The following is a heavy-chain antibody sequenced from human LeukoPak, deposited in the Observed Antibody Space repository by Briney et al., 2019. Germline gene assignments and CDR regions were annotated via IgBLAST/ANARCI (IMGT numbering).Heavy chain of an antibody. V-gene: IGHV1-69*04. CDR2: IIPILGIA. Sequence: SVTVSFKASGGTFSSYAISWVRQAPGQGLEWMGRIIPILGIANYAQKFQGRVTITAGESTSTAYMELSSLRSEDTAVYYCARDGRYYYDRSGYGNFDYWGQGTLATVSS. CDR3: ARDGRYYYDRSGYGNFDY. CDR1: GGTFSSYA. J-gene: IGHJ4*02. D-gene: IGHD3-22*01.